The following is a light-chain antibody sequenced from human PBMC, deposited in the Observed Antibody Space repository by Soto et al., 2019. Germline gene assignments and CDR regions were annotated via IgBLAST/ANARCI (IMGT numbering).Light chain of an antibody. J-gene: IGLJ1*01. V-gene: IGLV2-14*01. CDR1: SSDVGGYNS. CDR2: EVN. Sequence: QSVLTQPASVSGSPGQSITVSCTGTSSDVGGYNSVSWYQQHPGKTPKLMIFEVNNRPSGVSNRFSGSKSGNTASLTISGLQAEDEADYYCTSYTNSNTDVFGTGTKLTVL. CDR3: TSYTNSNTDV.